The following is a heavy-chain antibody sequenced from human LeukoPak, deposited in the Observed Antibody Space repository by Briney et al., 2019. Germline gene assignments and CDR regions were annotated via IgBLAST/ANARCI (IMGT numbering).Heavy chain of an antibody. D-gene: IGHD4-11*01. Sequence: ASVKVSCKASGGTLSSYAISWVRQAPGQGLEWMGGIIPIFGTANYAQKFQGRVTITADESTSTAYMELSSLRSEDTAVYYCARTKPPDYTPDYWGQGTLVTVSS. CDR1: GGTLSSYA. J-gene: IGHJ4*02. CDR2: IIPIFGTA. V-gene: IGHV1-69*13. CDR3: ARTKPPDYTPDY.